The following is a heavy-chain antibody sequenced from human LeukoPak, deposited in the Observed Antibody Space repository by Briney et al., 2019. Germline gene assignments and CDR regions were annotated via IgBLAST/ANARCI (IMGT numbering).Heavy chain of an antibody. J-gene: IGHJ4*02. Sequence: GASVKVSCKASGGTFSSYAISWVRQAPGQGLEWMGGIIPIFGTANYAQKFQGRVTITADKSTSTAYMELSSLRSEDTAVYYCARPRTPAVSYGFDYWGQGTLVTVSS. CDR3: ARPRTPAVSYGFDY. CDR1: GGTFSSYA. D-gene: IGHD4-17*01. CDR2: IIPIFGTA. V-gene: IGHV1-69*06.